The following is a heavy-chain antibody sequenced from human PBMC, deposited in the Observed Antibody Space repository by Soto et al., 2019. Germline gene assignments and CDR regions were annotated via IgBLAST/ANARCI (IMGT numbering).Heavy chain of an antibody. CDR2: ISGGGGDT. CDR1: GFTFTSYA. CDR3: ATTFDYYDGSAYYHFAY. D-gene: IGHD3-22*01. V-gene: IGHV3-23*01. Sequence: GGSLRLSCAASGFTFTSYAMAWVRQAPGKGLEWVSAISGGGGDTYYADPVKGRFTISRDKSKNTMFLQMNSLRAEDTAVYYCATTFDYYDGSAYYHFAYWGQGTLVTVSS. J-gene: IGHJ4*02.